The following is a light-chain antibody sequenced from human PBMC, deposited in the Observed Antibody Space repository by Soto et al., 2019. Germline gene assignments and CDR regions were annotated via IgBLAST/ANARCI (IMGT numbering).Light chain of an antibody. V-gene: IGKV1-33*01. J-gene: IGKJ4*01. CDR3: QQYDNLTRT. Sequence: DIHMTQSPSSLSASLGDRVTMPXQASWDISDYFNWYQQEPGXAPKXXXDDXSNLETGVPSRLSGSGSGTDFTFTISSLQPEDIAKYYCQQYDNLTRTFGGGTKVDIK. CDR1: WDISDY. CDR2: DXS.